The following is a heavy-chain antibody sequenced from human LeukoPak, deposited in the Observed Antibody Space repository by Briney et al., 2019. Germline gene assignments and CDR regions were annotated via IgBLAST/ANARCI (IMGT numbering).Heavy chain of an antibody. Sequence: GGSLRLSCAASGFTFSSYSMNWVRQAPGKGLEWVSSISSSSSYIYYADSVKGRFTISRDNAKNSLYLQMNSLRAEDTAVYYCATRMWNYDSSGYDYWGQGTLVTVSS. J-gene: IGHJ4*02. V-gene: IGHV3-21*04. CDR3: ATRMWNYDSSGYDY. CDR2: ISSSSSYI. CDR1: GFTFSSYS. D-gene: IGHD3-22*01.